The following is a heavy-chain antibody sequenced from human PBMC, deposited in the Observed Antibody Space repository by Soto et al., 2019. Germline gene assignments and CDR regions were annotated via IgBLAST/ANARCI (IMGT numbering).Heavy chain of an antibody. D-gene: IGHD3-3*01. Sequence: LSWDHQDPGKGLEWVSAISGSGGSTYYADSVKGRFTISRDNSKNTLYLQMNSLRAEDTAVYYCATYDFWGGDGYYYYGMDVWGQGTTVTVSS. CDR2: ISGSGGST. V-gene: IGHV3-23*01. J-gene: IGHJ6*02. CDR3: ATYDFWGGDGYYYYGMDV.